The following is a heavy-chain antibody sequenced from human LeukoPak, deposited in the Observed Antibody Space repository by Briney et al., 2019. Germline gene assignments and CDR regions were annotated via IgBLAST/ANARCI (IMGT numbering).Heavy chain of an antibody. Sequence: GGSLRLACAASGFTFTNAWMSWVRQAPGKGLEWVGRIKSKTDGGTTDYAAPVKGRFTISRDDSKNTVYLQMNSLKTEDTAVYYCTTEGYYGSGSYFYWGQGTLVTVSS. CDR3: TTEGYYGSGSYFY. V-gene: IGHV3-15*01. D-gene: IGHD3-10*01. CDR1: GFTFTNAW. J-gene: IGHJ4*02. CDR2: IKSKTDGGTT.